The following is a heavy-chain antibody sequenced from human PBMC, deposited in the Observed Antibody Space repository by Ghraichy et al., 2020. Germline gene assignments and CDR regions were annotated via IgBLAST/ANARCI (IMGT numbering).Heavy chain of an antibody. Sequence: GGSLRLSCAASGFTFSSYGMHWVRQAPGKGLEWVAAISYDGSNKYYADSVKGRFTISRDNSKNTLYLQMNSLRAEDTAVYYCAKESSTRGELDFDYWGQGTLVTVSS. J-gene: IGHJ4*02. CDR2: ISYDGSNK. D-gene: IGHD1-26*01. CDR1: GFTFSSYG. CDR3: AKESSTRGELDFDY. V-gene: IGHV3-30*18.